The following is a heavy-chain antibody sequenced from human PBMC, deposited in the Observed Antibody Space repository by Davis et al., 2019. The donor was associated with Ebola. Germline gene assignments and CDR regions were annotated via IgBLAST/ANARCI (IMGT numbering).Heavy chain of an antibody. V-gene: IGHV3-23*01. CDR1: GFTFSNYA. D-gene: IGHD1-26*01. CDR3: AKARVDSGSNPIFDY. Sequence: GESLKISCAASGFTFSNYAMSWVRPAPGKGLEWVASISASDGTIKYAESVKGRFTISRDNSKSTLYLQMNSLRGEDTAVYYCAKARVDSGSNPIFDYWGRGTLVTVSS. J-gene: IGHJ4*02. CDR2: ISASDGTI.